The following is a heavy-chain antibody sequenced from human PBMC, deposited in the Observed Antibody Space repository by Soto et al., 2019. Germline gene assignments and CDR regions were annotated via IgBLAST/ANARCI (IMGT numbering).Heavy chain of an antibody. CDR3: ASGDYDFWSGPGGGMDV. J-gene: IGHJ6*02. CDR1: GATSRSYA. V-gene: IGHV1-69*12. Sequence: QVQLVQSGAEVKKPGSSVKVSCKASGATSRSYAITWVRRAPGQGLRWRGGIIPIFGTPNYAQKSQGRVTITADESTSTAYMELSSLRSEDTAVYYCASGDYDFWSGPGGGMDVWGQGTTVTVSS. CDR2: IIPIFGTP. D-gene: IGHD3-3*01.